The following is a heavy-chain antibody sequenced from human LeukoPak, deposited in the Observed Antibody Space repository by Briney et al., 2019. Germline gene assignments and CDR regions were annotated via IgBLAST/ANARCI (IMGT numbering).Heavy chain of an antibody. J-gene: IGHJ6*03. CDR1: GGSISSGGYY. V-gene: IGHV4-31*03. D-gene: IGHD2-15*01. Sequence: TLSLTCTVSGGSISSGGYYWSWIRQHPGKGLEWIGYIYYSGSTYYNPSLKSRVTISVDTSKSQFSLKLSSVTAADTAVYYCARVRYCSGGSCYSPYYYYYMDVWGKGTTVTVSS. CDR3: ARVRYCSGGSCYSPYYYYYMDV. CDR2: IYYSGST.